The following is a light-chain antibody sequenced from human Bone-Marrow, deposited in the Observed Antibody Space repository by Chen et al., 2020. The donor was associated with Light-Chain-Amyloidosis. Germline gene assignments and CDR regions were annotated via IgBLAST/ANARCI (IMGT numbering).Light chain of an antibody. J-gene: IGKJ4*01. V-gene: IGKV3-20*01. CDR3: QQYGTSPLT. CDR1: QTISSNY. CDR2: GSS. Sequence: IVLTQSQGTLSLSPGEGANLSCRTSQTISSNYLTWYQQKFGQAPRLLIDGSSSRATGIPDRFTGSGSETDFPLTINRLEPKDFAMYYCQQYGTSPLTFGGGTKVEIK.